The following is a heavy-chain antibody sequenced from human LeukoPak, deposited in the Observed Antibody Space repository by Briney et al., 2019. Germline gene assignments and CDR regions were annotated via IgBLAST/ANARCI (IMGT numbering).Heavy chain of an antibody. V-gene: IGHV3-48*01. J-gene: IGHJ3*02. CDR1: GFSFSGYS. CDR3: ARDPPGVRDAFDI. D-gene: IGHD2-8*01. CDR2: ISSSSSNL. Sequence: PGGSLRLSCVASGFSFSGYSMNWVRQAPGKGLEWVSSISSSSSNLYYADSVKGRFTISRDNAKNSVYLQINTLRVEDTAVYYCARDPPGVRDAFDIWGHGTMVTVCS.